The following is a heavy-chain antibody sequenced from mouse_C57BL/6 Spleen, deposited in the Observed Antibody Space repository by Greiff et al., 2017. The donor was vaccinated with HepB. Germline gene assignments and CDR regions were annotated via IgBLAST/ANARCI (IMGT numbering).Heavy chain of an antibody. CDR2: IYPRSGNT. V-gene: IGHV1-81*01. CDR3: ALYDGYHEVDY. J-gene: IGHJ2*01. D-gene: IGHD2-3*01. CDR1: GYTFTSYG. Sequence: QVQLQQSGAELARPGASVKLSCKASGYTFTSYGISWVKQRTGQGLEWIGEIYPRSGNTYYNEKFKGKATLTADKSSSTAYMELRSLTSEDSAVYFCALYDGYHEVDYWGQGTTLTVSS.